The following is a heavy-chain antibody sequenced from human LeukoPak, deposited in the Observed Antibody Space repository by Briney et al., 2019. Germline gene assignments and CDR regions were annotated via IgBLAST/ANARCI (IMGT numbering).Heavy chain of an antibody. V-gene: IGHV3-30-3*01. CDR1: GFTFSGYA. D-gene: IGHD6-19*01. CDR3: ARDRTPPRIAVAGTIDY. Sequence: PGRSLRLSCAASGFTFSGYAMHWVRQAPGKGLEWVAVITYDGSNKYYADSVKGRFTISRDNSKNTLYLQMNSLRAEDTAVYYCARDRTPPRIAVAGTIDYWGQGTLVTVSS. CDR2: ITYDGSNK. J-gene: IGHJ4*02.